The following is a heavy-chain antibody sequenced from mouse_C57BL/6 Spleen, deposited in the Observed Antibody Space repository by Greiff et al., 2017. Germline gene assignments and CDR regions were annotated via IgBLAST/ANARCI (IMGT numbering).Heavy chain of an antibody. CDR2: IDPSDSDT. CDR3: ATVLRSQSDAMDY. Sequence: QVQLQQPGAELVRPGSSVKLSCKASGYTFTSYWMHWVKQRPIQGLEWIGNIDPSDSDTHYNQKFKDKATLTVDKSSSTAYMQLSSLTSEDSAVYYCATVLRSQSDAMDYWGQGTSVTVSS. V-gene: IGHV1-52*01. D-gene: IGHD1-1*01. CDR1: GYTFTSYW. J-gene: IGHJ4*01.